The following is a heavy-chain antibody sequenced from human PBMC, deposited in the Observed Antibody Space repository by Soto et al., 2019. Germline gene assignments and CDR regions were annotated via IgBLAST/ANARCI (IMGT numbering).Heavy chain of an antibody. Sequence: PSETLSLTCAVYGGSFSGYYWSWIRQPPGKGLEWIGEINHSGSTNYNPSLKSRVTISVDTSKNQFSLKLSSVTAADTAVYYCVENWFDPWGQGTLVTVSS. J-gene: IGHJ5*02. CDR1: GGSFSGYY. CDR2: INHSGST. CDR3: VENWFDP. V-gene: IGHV4-34*01.